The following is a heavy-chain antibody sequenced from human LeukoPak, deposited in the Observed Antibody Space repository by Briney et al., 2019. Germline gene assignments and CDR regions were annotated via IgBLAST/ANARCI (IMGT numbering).Heavy chain of an antibody. V-gene: IGHV3-21*01. CDR2: ISRTSSDI. Sequence: GGSLRLSRAASGFTFSSYSMNWVRQAPGKGLEGVSSISRTSSDIYYAAAVNGRFTISRDNAKNSLYLHMNSLRAEDTAVYYCARVATVGEHWARETLVSVST. CDR3: ARVATVGEH. D-gene: IGHD3-3*01. J-gene: IGHJ1*01. CDR1: GFTFSSYS.